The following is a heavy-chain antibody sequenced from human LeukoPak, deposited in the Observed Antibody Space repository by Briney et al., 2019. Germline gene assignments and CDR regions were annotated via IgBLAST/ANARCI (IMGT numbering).Heavy chain of an antibody. CDR3: ATYRVGTTHYYFDY. Sequence: GGSLRLSCATSGFTFGSYAMTWVRQAPGKGLEWVSGITGIDGSTYYADSVKGRFTISRDNSKNTLYLHMNSLRAEDTSVYYCATYRVGTTHYYFDYWGQGTLVTVSS. D-gene: IGHD1-26*01. CDR2: ITGIDGST. V-gene: IGHV3-23*01. CDR1: GFTFGSYA. J-gene: IGHJ4*02.